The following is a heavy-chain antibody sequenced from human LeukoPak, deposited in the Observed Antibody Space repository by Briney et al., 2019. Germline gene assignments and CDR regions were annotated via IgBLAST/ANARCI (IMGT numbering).Heavy chain of an antibody. Sequence: APVKVSCKASGYTFTNHYMHWVRQAPGQGLEWMGKINPGGGGTTYAQKVQGRVTMTRDKSTSTVYMELSSLRSEDTAMYYCAVLLRTLQLLDFWGQGTLDTVAS. D-gene: IGHD3-10*01. V-gene: IGHV1-46*01. CDR3: AVLLRTLQLLDF. J-gene: IGHJ4*02. CDR2: INPGGGGT. CDR1: GYTFTNHY.